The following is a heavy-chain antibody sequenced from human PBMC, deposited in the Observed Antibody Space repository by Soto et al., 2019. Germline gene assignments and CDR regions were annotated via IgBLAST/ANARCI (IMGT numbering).Heavy chain of an antibody. D-gene: IGHD1-7*01. CDR2: INPSGGST. J-gene: IGHJ4*02. V-gene: IGHV1-46*01. CDR3: ARVRYNWNYEF. CDR1: EYTFTSYY. Sequence: GASVKVSCKASEYTFTSYYMHRVRQAPGQGLEWMGIINPSGGSTSYAQKFQGRVTMTRDTSTSTVYMELSSLRSEDTAVYYCARVRYNWNYEFWGQGTLVTVSS.